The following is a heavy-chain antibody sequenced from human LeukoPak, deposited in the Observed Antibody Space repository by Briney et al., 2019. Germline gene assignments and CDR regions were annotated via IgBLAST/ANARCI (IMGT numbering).Heavy chain of an antibody. V-gene: IGHV4-30-2*01. J-gene: IGHJ4*02. CDR2: ISHSGST. CDR3: ARRVTIVGANWFLDY. CDR1: GDSISSGTYS. Sequence: SSLTLSLTCAVSGDSISSGTYSWTWIRQPPGKVLEWIGFISHSGSTYYNPSLKSRVTMSVDRSENQFSLKLSSVTAADTAVYFCARRVTIVGANWFLDYWGQGTLVTVSS. D-gene: IGHD1-26*01.